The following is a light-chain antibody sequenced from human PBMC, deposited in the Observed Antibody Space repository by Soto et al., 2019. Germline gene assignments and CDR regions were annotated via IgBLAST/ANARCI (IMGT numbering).Light chain of an antibody. CDR2: DTS. CDR1: DSNVGNNY. Sequence: QSVLTQPPSVSAATGQRVIISCSGSDSNVGNNYVSWYQQFPGAPPKLLIYDTSKRPSWISDRFSASKSVTSATLIISSLQTGDEAYYYCGTWDTALSAGKFGGGTKLTV. V-gene: IGLV1-51*01. CDR3: GTWDTALSAGK. J-gene: IGLJ3*02.